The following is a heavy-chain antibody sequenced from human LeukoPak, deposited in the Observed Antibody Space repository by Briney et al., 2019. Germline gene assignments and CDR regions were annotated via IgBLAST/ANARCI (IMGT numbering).Heavy chain of an antibody. CDR1: GGTFSSYA. CDR3: ARWDGDYGAFDI. Sequence: ASVKVSCKASGGTFSSYAISWVRQAPGQGLEWMGWINPNSGGTNYAQKFQGRVTMTRDTSISTAYMELSRLRSDDTAVYYCARWDGDYGAFDIWGQGTMVTVSS. V-gene: IGHV1-2*02. J-gene: IGHJ3*02. D-gene: IGHD4-17*01. CDR2: INPNSGGT.